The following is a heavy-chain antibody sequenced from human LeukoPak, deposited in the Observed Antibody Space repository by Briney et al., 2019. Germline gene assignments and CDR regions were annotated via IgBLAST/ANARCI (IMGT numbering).Heavy chain of an antibody. V-gene: IGHV1-8*01. J-gene: IGHJ6*03. CDR2: MNPNSGNT. D-gene: IGHD3-10*01. Sequence: ASVKVSCKASGYTFTSYDINWVRQATGQGLEWMGWMNPNSGNTGYAQKFQGRVTMTRNTSISTAYMELSSLRSEDTAVYYCARGNYYGSGSYYKGYYMDVRGKGTTVTVSS. CDR1: GYTFTSYD. CDR3: ARGNYYGSGSYYKGYYMDV.